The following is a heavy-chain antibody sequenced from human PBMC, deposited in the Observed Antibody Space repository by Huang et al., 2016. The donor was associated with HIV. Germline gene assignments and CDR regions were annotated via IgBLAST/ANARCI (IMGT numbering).Heavy chain of an antibody. CDR1: GFTFSNYW. V-gene: IGHV3-7*01. CDR2: IKQDGSET. CDR3: ASQPGP. J-gene: IGHJ5*02. Sequence: EVQLVESGGGLVQPGGSLRLSCAASGFTFSNYWWSWVRQAPGKGVEWVAKIKQDGSETYYVDSVKGRFTISRDNAKNSLYLQMNSLRAEDTAVYYCASQPGPWGQGTLVTVSS.